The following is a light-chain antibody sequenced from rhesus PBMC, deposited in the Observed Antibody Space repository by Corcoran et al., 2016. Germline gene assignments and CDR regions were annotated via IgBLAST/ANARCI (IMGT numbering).Light chain of an antibody. CDR1: QGISSW. CDR2: AAS. CDR3: QQGYNTPLT. Sequence: DIQMTQSPSSLSASVGDKVTITCRASQGISSWLAWYQQKPWKAPKLLIYAASSLQSGVPSRFSGRGSGTDYTLTISSLQPEDFATYYCQQGYNTPLTFGGGTKVEIK. V-gene: IGKV1-18*01. J-gene: IGKJ4*01.